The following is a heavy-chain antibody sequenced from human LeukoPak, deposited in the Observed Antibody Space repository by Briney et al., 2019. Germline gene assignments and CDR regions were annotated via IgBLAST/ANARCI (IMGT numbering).Heavy chain of an antibody. J-gene: IGHJ4*02. CDR2: IFYSGST. Sequence: SETLSLTCTVSGGSISSGSYYWSWIRQPPGKGLEWIGYIFYSGSTYYTPSLKSRVTISIDTSKNQFSLKLSSVTAADTAVYYCARDRGPYDFWSGYYRGLDYWGQGTLVTVSS. V-gene: IGHV4-30-4*01. CDR1: GGSISSGSYY. CDR3: ARDRGPYDFWSGYYRGLDY. D-gene: IGHD3-3*01.